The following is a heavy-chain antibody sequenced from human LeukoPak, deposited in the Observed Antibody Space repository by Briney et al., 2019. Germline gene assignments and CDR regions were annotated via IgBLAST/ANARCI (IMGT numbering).Heavy chain of an antibody. CDR2: IGGDGRS. CDR1: GFTFSPNA. V-gene: IGHV3-23*01. CDR3: AKEEEEIYYGSGSSLDY. J-gene: IGHJ4*02. D-gene: IGHD3-10*01. Sequence: GGSLRLSCAASGFTFSPNAMNWVRQAPGKGLEWVSGIGGDGRSHYIDSVKGRFTISRDNSKNTLYLQMNSLRAEGTAVYYCAKEEEEIYYGSGSSLDYWGQGTLVTVSS.